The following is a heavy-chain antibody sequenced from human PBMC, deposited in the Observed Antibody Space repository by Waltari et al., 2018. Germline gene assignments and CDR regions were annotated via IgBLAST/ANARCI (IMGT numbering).Heavy chain of an antibody. CDR2: IYHSGST. CDR3: ASRYKGYFDY. D-gene: IGHD1-20*01. CDR1: GYSISSGYY. J-gene: IGHJ4*02. Sequence: QVQLQESGPGLVKPSETLSLTCAVSGYSISSGYYWGWIRQPPGKGLEWIGSIYHSGSTYYNPSRKSRVTISVDTSKNQFSLKLSSVTAADTAVYYCASRYKGYFDYWGQGTLVTVSS. V-gene: IGHV4-38-2*01.